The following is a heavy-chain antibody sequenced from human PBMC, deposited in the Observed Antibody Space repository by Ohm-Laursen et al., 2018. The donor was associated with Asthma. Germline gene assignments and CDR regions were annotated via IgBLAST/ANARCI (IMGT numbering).Heavy chain of an antibody. CDR3: ARGQDSGDISGSDPFDL. J-gene: IGHJ3*01. Sequence: SLRLSCAASGFSVSRHFMNWIRQGPEKGLEWVSDIYPGGATFYADSVKGRFTISRGDSKNTLNLQMSSLRGDDTAVYYCARGQDSGDISGSDPFDLWGQGTTVIVSS. V-gene: IGHV3-53*01. CDR1: GFSVSRHF. CDR2: IYPGGAT. D-gene: IGHD3-10*01.